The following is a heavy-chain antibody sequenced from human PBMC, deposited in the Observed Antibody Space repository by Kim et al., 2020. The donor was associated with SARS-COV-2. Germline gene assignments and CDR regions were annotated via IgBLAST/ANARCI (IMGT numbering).Heavy chain of an antibody. CDR3: AKVGYRYGPLDY. J-gene: IGHJ4*02. CDR1: GFTFSNYA. D-gene: IGHD5-18*01. CDR2: ISGSGGTT. Sequence: GGSLRLSCVASGFTFSNYAMTWVRQAPGKGLEWVSGISGSGGTTHYADSVKGRFTISRDNSKNTLYLQMNSLRAEDTAVYYCAKVGYRYGPLDYWGQGTLVTVSS. V-gene: IGHV3-23*01.